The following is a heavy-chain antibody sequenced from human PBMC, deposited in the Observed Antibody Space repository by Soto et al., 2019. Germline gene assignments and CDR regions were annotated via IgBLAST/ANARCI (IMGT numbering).Heavy chain of an antibody. CDR1: GYTFTAYW. CDR2: IYPGDSDT. Sequence: GESLMISCQGSGYTFTAYWIGWVRQMPGKGLEWMGFIYPGDSDTRYSPSFQGQVTISADKSINTAYLQWSRLKASDTATSYCVVQEKLLWVNYWGQGTLVTVSS. D-gene: IGHD2-2*01. V-gene: IGHV5-51*01. J-gene: IGHJ4*02. CDR3: VVQEKLLWVNY.